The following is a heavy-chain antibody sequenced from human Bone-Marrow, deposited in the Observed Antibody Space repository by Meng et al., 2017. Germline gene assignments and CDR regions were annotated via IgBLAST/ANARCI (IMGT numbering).Heavy chain of an antibody. CDR2: INPKSGDT. CDR3: ARDEDISAAGKLFGDY. CDR1: GYNFPDSY. V-gene: IGHV1-2*06. J-gene: IGHJ4*02. Sequence: QGERAQVGAGAKKPGASVKVSCKPSGYNFPDSYIHWVRRAPGQGLEWMGRINPKSGDTHYAQKFQARVTMTGDTSISTAYMELSGLRSDDTAMYYCARDEDISAAGKLFGDYWGQGTLVTVSS. D-gene: IGHD6-25*01.